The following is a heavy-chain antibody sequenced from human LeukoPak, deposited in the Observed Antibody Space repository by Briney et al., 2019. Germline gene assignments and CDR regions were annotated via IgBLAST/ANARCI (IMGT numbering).Heavy chain of an antibody. J-gene: IGHJ5*02. CDR3: ARAVLAYCGGDCYSLNWFDP. CDR1: GASVSSYY. Sequence: SETLSLTCTVSGASVSSYYWSWIRQHPGKGLEWIGYIYYSGSTYYNPSLKSRVTISVDTSKNQFSLKLSSVTAADTAVYYCARAVLAYCGGDCYSLNWFDPWGQGTLVTVSS. V-gene: IGHV4-59*06. CDR2: IYYSGST. D-gene: IGHD2-21*02.